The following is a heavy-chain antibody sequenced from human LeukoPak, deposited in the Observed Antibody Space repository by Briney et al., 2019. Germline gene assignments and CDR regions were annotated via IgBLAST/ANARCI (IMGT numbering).Heavy chain of an antibody. J-gene: IGHJ4*02. CDR1: RFTFSKYI. CDR2: IRAGGDVT. CDR3: ANWGGTQTIGDIWYGPLDY. V-gene: IGHV3-23*01. Sequence: PGGSLRLSCVASRFTFSKYIMTWVRQGPGKGLEWVASIRAGGDVTFYADSVKGPFRASRDNSRNTVYLEMNSLRVDDTGVYFCANWGGTQTIGDIWYGPLDYWGQGTQVTVSS. D-gene: IGHD3-16*01.